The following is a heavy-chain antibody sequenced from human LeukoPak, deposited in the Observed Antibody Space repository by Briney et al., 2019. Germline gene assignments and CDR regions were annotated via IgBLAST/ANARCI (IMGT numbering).Heavy chain of an antibody. V-gene: IGHV4-4*09. CDR2: ISHRGIT. CDR3: TTMGGPAARDAFDI. CDR1: GGSINKHY. J-gene: IGHJ3*02. D-gene: IGHD6-25*01. Sequence: PSETLSLTCTVSGGSINKHYWSWIRQTPGKGLEWIGYISHRGITNYNPSLESRITISVDASNNQFSLKLSSVTAADTAVYYCTTMGGPAARDAFDIWGKGTTAPVS.